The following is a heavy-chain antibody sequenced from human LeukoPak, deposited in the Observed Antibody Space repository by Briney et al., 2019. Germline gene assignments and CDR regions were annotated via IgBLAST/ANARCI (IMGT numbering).Heavy chain of an antibody. V-gene: IGHV4-39*01. CDR1: GGSISSSSFH. CDR2: IFYSGST. CDR3: ARQGYISGQGFRNNWFDP. Sequence: SETLSLTCTVSGGSISSSSFHWGWIRQPPGRGLEWIGTIFYSGSTYYNPSLKSRVTMSVDTSKNQFSLKLSSVTAADTAVYYCARQGYISGQGFRNNWFDPWGQGSLVTVSS. D-gene: IGHD6-19*01. J-gene: IGHJ5*02.